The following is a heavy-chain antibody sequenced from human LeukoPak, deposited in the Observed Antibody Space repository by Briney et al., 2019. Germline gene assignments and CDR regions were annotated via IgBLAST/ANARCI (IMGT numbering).Heavy chain of an antibody. Sequence: ASVKVSCKASGYTFTGYWIHWVRQAPGQGFEWMGWTNPKNGDRKYAQKFQGRVTMTRDTSTSTVYMELSGLRSEDTALYYCARIRDGYNDAYDIWGQGTMVAVSS. CDR1: GYTFTGYW. V-gene: IGHV1-2*02. D-gene: IGHD5-24*01. CDR3: ARIRDGYNDAYDI. J-gene: IGHJ3*02. CDR2: TNPKNGDR.